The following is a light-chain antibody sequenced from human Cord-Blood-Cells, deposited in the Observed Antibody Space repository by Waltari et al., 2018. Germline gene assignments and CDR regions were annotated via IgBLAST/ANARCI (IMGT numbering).Light chain of an antibody. CDR1: QSVSSN. CDR2: GAS. Sequence: SPGERATLSCRASQSVSSNLAWYQQKPGQAPRLLIYGASTRATGIPARFSGSGSGTEFTLTISSLQSEDFAVYYCQQYNNWPLTFGGGTKVEIK. J-gene: IGKJ4*01. V-gene: IGKV3-15*01. CDR3: QQYNNWPLT.